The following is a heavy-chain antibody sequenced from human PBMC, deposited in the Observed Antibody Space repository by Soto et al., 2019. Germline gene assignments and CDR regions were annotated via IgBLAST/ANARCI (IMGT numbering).Heavy chain of an antibody. CDR2: IRSKANSYAT. CDR1: GFTFSGSA. Sequence: GGSLRLSCAASGFTFSGSAMHWVRQASGKGLEWVGRIRSKANSYATAYAASVKGRFTISRDDSKSTAYLQMNSLKTEDTAVYYCTTKSGYSSSWYTYWGQGTLVTVSS. CDR3: TTKSGYSSSWYTY. J-gene: IGHJ4*02. D-gene: IGHD6-13*01. V-gene: IGHV3-73*01.